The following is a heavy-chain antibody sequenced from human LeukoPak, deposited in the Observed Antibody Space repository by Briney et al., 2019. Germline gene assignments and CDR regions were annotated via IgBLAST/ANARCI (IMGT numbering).Heavy chain of an antibody. Sequence: SSETLSLTCTVSGGSISSSSYYWGWIRQPPGKGLEWIGSIYYSGSTYYNPSLKSRVTISVDTSKNQFSLKLSSVTAADTAVYYCARHSSEAFGVSDYWGQGTLVTVSS. D-gene: IGHD3-3*01. V-gene: IGHV4-39*01. CDR2: IYYSGST. J-gene: IGHJ4*02. CDR3: ARHSSEAFGVSDY. CDR1: GGSISSSSYY.